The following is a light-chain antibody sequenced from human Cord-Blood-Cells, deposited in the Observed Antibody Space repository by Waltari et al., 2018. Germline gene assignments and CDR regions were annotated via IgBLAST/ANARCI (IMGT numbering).Light chain of an antibody. J-gene: IGKJ1*01. CDR2: KAS. Sequence: DIQLTQSPSTLSASVGDRVTITGRASQSISSWLDWYQQKPGKAPKLLIYKASSLQSGVPSRFSGSGSGTEFTLTISSLQPDDCATYYCQQYNSYSWTFGQGTKVEIK. CDR3: QQYNSYSWT. CDR1: QSISSW. V-gene: IGKV1-5*03.